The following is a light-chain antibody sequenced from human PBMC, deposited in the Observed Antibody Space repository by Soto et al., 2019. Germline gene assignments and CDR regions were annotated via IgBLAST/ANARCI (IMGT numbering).Light chain of an antibody. CDR1: SSDIGSYNL. J-gene: IGLJ2*01. CDR2: EVT. Sequence: QSVLTQPASVSGSPGQSITISCTGTSSDIGSYNLVSWYQQHTGKVPKLIIYEVTKRPSGVSNRFSASKSGNTASLTISGLQAEDEADYYCCAFSSSSDVIFGGGTKLTVL. V-gene: IGLV2-23*02. CDR3: CAFSSSSDVI.